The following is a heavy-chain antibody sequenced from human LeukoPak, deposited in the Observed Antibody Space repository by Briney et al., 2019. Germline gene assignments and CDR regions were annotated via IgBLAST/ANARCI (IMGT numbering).Heavy chain of an antibody. J-gene: IGHJ4*02. V-gene: IGHV3-23*01. CDR3: ANNFAPGNAFSAF. D-gene: IGHD1-1*01. CDR2: IDWTSHYI. Sequence: GGSLRLSCAASGFSFSTYAMTWVRQAPGRGLEWVSAIDWTSHYIFYRDSVQGRFTTSRDNSRATLFLQMNSLTAEDSAVYYCANNFAPGNAFSAFWGQAVLVTVSS. CDR1: GFSFSTYA.